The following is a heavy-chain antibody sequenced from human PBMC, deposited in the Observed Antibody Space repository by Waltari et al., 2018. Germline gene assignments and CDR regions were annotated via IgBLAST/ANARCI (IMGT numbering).Heavy chain of an antibody. J-gene: IGHJ3*02. CDR2: INPNRGGT. CDR1: GYTFTGYY. Sequence: QVQLVQSGAEVKKPGASVKVSCKASGYTFTGYYMHWVRQAPGQGLEWMGWINPNRGGTNDEQKFQGRVTMTRDTSISTAYMELSRLRSDDTAVYYCARISGSITIFGVGVDAFDIWGQGTMVTVSS. CDR3: ARISGSITIFGVGVDAFDI. D-gene: IGHD3-3*01. V-gene: IGHV1-2*02.